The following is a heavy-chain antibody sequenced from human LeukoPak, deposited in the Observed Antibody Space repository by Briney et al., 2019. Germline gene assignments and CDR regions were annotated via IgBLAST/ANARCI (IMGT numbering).Heavy chain of an antibody. J-gene: IGHJ5*02. CDR3: ARPYYDSSGNNWFDP. V-gene: IGHV5-51*01. CDR1: GYSFTSYR. D-gene: IGHD3-22*01. CDR2: IYPGDSDT. Sequence: GESLKISCKGSGYSFTSYRIGWVRQMPGKGLEWMGIIYPGDSDTRYSPSFQGQVTISADKSISTAYLQWSSLKASDTAMYYCARPYYDSSGNNWFDPWGQGTLVTVSS.